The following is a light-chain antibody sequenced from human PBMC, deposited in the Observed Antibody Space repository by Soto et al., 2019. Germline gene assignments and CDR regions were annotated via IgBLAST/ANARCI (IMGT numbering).Light chain of an antibody. CDR1: QSISSW. J-gene: IGKJ1*01. CDR2: DAS. V-gene: IGKV1-5*01. Sequence: DIQMAQSPSTLSASVGDRVTITCRASQSISSWLAWYQQKPGKAPKLLIYDASSLESGAPSRFSGSGSGTEFTLTISSLQPDDFATYYCQKYNSYWTFGQGTKVDIQ. CDR3: QKYNSYWT.